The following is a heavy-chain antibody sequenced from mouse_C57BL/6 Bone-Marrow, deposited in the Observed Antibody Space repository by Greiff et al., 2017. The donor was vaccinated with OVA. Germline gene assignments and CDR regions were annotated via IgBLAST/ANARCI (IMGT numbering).Heavy chain of an antibody. Sequence: QVQLKQPGAELVKPGASVKLSCKASGYTFTSYWMHWVKQRPGQGLEWIGMIHPNSGSTNYNEKFKSKATLTVDKSSSTAYMQLSSLTSEDSAVYYCARWDCWYFDVWGTGTTVTVSS. CDR1: GYTFTSYW. J-gene: IGHJ1*03. CDR3: ARWDCWYFDV. D-gene: IGHD4-1*01. V-gene: IGHV1-64*01. CDR2: IHPNSGST.